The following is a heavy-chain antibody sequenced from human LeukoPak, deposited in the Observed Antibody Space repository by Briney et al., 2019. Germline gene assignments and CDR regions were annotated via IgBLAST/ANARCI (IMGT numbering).Heavy chain of an antibody. J-gene: IGHJ6*03. CDR3: ARVLRYCSGGNCYSGGLGYMDV. CDR2: ISSSSSYI. Sequence: PGGSLRLSCAASGFTFSSYEMNWVRQAPGKGLEWVSYISSSSSYIYYADSVRGRFTISRDNAKNSLFLQMNSLRAEDTAVYYCARVLRYCSGGNCYSGGLGYMDVWGKGTTVTISS. V-gene: IGHV3-21*05. CDR1: GFTFSSYE. D-gene: IGHD2-15*01.